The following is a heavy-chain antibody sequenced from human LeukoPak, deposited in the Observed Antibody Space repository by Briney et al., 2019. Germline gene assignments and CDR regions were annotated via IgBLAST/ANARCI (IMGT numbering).Heavy chain of an antibody. CDR1: GFTFSSYI. CDR2: ISRDGSYI. J-gene: IGHJ4*02. D-gene: IGHD2-15*01. Sequence: NAGGSLRLSCAASGFTFSSYIMNWVRQAPGKGLEWVSSISRDGSYIHYADSVKGRFTISRDNAKQSLYLQMSSLRAEDTAVYHCARHEGYSFDYWGQGTLVTVSS. CDR3: ARHEGYSFDY. V-gene: IGHV3-21*01.